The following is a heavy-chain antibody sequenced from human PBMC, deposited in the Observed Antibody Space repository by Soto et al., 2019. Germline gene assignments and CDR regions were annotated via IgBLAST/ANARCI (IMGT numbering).Heavy chain of an antibody. D-gene: IGHD3-16*01. J-gene: IGHJ3*02. CDR3: ARDRVAGIWGDAFDI. CDR2: INPYNANT. CDR1: GYTFTIHG. Sequence: AASVKVSCKTSGYTFTIHGINWVRQAPGQGLEWMGWINPYNANTNYAQKLQGRVTMTTDTSTSTAYMDLRSLTSDDTAVYYCARDRVAGIWGDAFDIWGQGTMVTVSS. V-gene: IGHV1-18*04.